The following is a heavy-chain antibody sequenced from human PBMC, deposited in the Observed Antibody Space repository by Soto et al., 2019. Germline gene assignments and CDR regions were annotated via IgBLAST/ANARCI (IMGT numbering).Heavy chain of an antibody. CDR3: ARDRLGKYYFDY. CDR1: GFTFSTYG. D-gene: IGHD3-16*01. V-gene: IGHV3-33*01. CDR2: IWYDGSNK. J-gene: IGHJ4*02. Sequence: QVHLVESGGGAVRPGGSLRLPCAASGFTFSTYGMHWVRQAPGKGLEWVALIWYDGSNKYYADSVKGRFTISRGNSKNTVYLQMNSLRDEDTAVYYCARDRLGKYYFDYWGQGTLVTVSS.